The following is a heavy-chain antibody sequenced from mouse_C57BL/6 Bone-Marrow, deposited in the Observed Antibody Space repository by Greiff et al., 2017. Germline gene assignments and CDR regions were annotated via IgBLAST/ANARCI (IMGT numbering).Heavy chain of an antibody. CDR1: GYTFTSYW. J-gene: IGHJ4*01. V-gene: IGHV1-59*01. Sequence: QVQLQQPGAELVRPGTSVKLSCKASGYTFTSYWMHWVKQRPGQGLEWIGVIDPSDSYTNYNQKFKGKATLTVDTSSSTAYMQLGSLTSDDSAVYYYAGDAMDYWGQGTSVTVSS. CDR3: AGDAMDY. CDR2: IDPSDSYT.